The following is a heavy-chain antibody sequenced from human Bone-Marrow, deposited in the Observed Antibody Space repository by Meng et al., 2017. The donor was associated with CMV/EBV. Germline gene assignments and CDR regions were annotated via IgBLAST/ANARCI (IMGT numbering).Heavy chain of an antibody. CDR3: ARTVGECSSTSCYHYGMDV. V-gene: IGHV1-2*02. D-gene: IGHD2-2*01. CDR2: INPNSGGT. CDR1: GYTFTGYY. Sequence: ASVKVSCKASGYTFTGYYMHWVRQAPGQGLEWMGWINPNSGGTNYAQKFQGRVTITADKSTSTAYMELSSLRSEDTAVYYCARTVGECSSTSCYHYGMDVWGQGTTVTVSS. J-gene: IGHJ6*02.